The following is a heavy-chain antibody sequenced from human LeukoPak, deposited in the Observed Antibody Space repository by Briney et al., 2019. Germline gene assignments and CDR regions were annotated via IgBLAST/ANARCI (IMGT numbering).Heavy chain of an antibody. CDR2: INQSGST. J-gene: IGHJ4*02. CDR1: GGSFSGYY. V-gene: IGHV4-34*01. Sequence: KPSETLSLTCAVYGGSFSGYYWSWIRQPPGKGLEWIGEINQSGSTNYNPSLKSRVTISVDTSKNQFSLKLSSVTAADTAVYYCATRYCSGGSCQQFDYWGQGTLVTVSS. D-gene: IGHD2-15*01. CDR3: ATRYCSGGSCQQFDY.